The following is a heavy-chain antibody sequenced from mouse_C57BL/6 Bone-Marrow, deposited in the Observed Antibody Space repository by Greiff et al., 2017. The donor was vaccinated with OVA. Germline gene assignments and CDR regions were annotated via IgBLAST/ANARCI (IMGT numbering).Heavy chain of an antibody. CDR3: AQYGNYVLDAMDY. CDR1: GFSLTSYG. J-gene: IGHJ4*01. V-gene: IGHV2-5*01. Sequence: VKLMESGPGLVQPSQSLSITCTVSGFSLTSYGVHWVRQSPGQGLEWLGVIWRGGSTDYNAAFMSRLSITKDNSKSQVFFKMNSLQADDTAIYYCAQYGNYVLDAMDYWGQGTSVTVSS. D-gene: IGHD2-1*01. CDR2: IWRGGST.